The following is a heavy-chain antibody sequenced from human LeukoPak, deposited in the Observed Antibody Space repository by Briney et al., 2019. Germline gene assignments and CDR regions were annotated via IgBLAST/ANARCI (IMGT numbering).Heavy chain of an antibody. CDR1: GFTFSSYG. Sequence: TGGSLRLSCAASGFTFSSYGMHWVRQAPGKGLEWVAFIRYDGSNKYYADSVKGRFTISRDNSKNTLYLQMNSLRAEDTAIYYCGRDPNGDYLGAFDFWGPGTMVAVSS. CDR3: GRDPNGDYLGAFDF. V-gene: IGHV3-30*02. J-gene: IGHJ3*01. D-gene: IGHD2-21*02. CDR2: IRYDGSNK.